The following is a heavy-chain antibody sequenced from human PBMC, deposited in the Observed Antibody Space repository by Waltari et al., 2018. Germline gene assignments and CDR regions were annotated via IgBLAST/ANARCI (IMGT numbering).Heavy chain of an antibody. Sequence: EVQLVASGGVVVQPGGSLRLSCAASGFTFDDYTMHWVRQAPGTGLEWVSLISWDGGSTYYADSVKGRFTISRDNSKNSLYLQMNSLRTEDTAVYYCAKGAYCSGGSCTPYYYYYYGMDVWGQGTTVTVSS. D-gene: IGHD2-15*01. V-gene: IGHV3-43*01. CDR2: ISWDGGST. CDR1: GFTFDDYT. J-gene: IGHJ6*02. CDR3: AKGAYCSGGSCTPYYYYYYGMDV.